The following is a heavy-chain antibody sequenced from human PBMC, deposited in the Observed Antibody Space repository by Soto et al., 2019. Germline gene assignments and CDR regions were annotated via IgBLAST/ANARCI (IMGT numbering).Heavy chain of an antibody. CDR3: ARVGYLGYSSSWYEDY. V-gene: IGHV3-11*06. D-gene: IGHD6-13*01. Sequence: GGSLRLSCAASGSTFSDYYMSWIRQAPGKGLEWVSYISSSSSYTNYADSVKGRFTISRDNAKNSLYLQMNSLRAEDTAVYYCARVGYLGYSSSWYEDYWGQGTLVTVSS. CDR1: GSTFSDYY. J-gene: IGHJ4*02. CDR2: ISSSSSYT.